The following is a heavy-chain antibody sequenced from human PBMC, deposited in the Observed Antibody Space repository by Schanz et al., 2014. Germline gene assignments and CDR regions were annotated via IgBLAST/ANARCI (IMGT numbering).Heavy chain of an antibody. CDR1: GASISGSSDY. CDR3: ARRDNYLSAFDI. D-gene: IGHD4-4*01. Sequence: QLQLQESGPGLVKPSETLSLTCTVSGASISGSSDYWGWIRQSPGKGLEWIGNIYYTGTTYYNPSQKVGPPMPEDTPKTQFSLNWPSVTAADTAVFYCARRDNYLSAFDIWGQGTMVTVSS. CDR2: IYYTGTT. V-gene: IGHV4-39*01. J-gene: IGHJ3*02.